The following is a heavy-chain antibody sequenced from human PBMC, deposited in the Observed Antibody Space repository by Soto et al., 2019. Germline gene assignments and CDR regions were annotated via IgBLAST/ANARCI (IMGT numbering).Heavy chain of an antibody. J-gene: IGHJ5*02. V-gene: IGHV3-73*01. D-gene: IGHD2-15*01. CDR2: IRSKTNSYAT. Sequence: GGSLRLSCAASGLMFSGSAIHWVRQVSGKGLEWVGRIRSKTNSYATAYAASVKGRFTISRDDSQNTAFLQMNSLKTEDTAVYYCTRLQDIVVIHGAWGQGTQVTVSS. CDR3: TRLQDIVVIHGA. CDR1: GLMFSGSA.